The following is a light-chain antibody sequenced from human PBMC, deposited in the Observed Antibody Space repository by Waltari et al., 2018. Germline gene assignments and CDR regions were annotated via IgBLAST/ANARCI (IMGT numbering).Light chain of an antibody. CDR3: SSYTSSDTWV. Sequence: QSALTQPASVSGSPGQSITISCTGTSSNVGGYPFVSWYQQHPGKAPQLMIYEVTNRPSGVSNRFSGSKSGNTASLTISGLQADDEADYYCSSYTSSDTWVFGGGTKLTVL. J-gene: IGLJ2*01. CDR1: SSNVGGYPF. V-gene: IGLV2-14*01. CDR2: EVT.